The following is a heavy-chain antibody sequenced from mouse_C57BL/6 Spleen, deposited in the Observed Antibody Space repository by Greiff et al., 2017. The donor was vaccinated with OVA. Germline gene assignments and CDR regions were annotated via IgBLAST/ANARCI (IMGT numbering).Heavy chain of an antibody. V-gene: IGHV1-82*01. CDR3: ARSDRRYYCDY. CDR1: GYAFSSSW. Sequence: QVQLQQSGPELVKPGASVKISCKASGYAFSSSWMNWVKQRPGKGLEWIGRIYPGDGDTNYNGKFKGKATLTADKSSSTAYMQLSSLTSEDSAVYFCARSDRRYYCDYWGQGTTLTVSS. J-gene: IGHJ2*01. CDR2: IYPGDGDT.